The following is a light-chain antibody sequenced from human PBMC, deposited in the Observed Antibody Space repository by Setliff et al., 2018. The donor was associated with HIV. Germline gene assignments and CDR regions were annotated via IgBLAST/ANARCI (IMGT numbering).Light chain of an antibody. Sequence: QSALTQPASVSGSPGQSITISCTGSRSDVGAYNYVSWYQQHPGKAPKLMISEVNKRPSGVSNRFSGSKTGNTASLTISGLQAEDESDYYCTSYTTSSTLVFGGGTKVTV. V-gene: IGLV2-14*01. CDR2: EVN. CDR3: TSYTTSSTLV. J-gene: IGLJ2*01. CDR1: RSDVGAYNY.